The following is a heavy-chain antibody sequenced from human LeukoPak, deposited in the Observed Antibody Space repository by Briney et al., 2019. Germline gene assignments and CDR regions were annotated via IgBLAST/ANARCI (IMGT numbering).Heavy chain of an antibody. CDR1: GGSFSGYY. D-gene: IGHD2-2*01. V-gene: IGHV4-34*01. Sequence: SETLSLTCAVYGGSFSGYYWSWIRQPPGKGLGWMGAINHSGSTNYNPSPKSRVTISVDTSKNQFSLKLSSVTAADTAVYYCARALGYCSSTSCRPVYFDYWGQGNLVTVSS. CDR3: ARALGYCSSTSCRPVYFDY. J-gene: IGHJ4*02. CDR2: INHSGST.